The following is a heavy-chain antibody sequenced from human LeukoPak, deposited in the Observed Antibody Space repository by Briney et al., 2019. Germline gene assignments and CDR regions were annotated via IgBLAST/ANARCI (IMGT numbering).Heavy chain of an antibody. Sequence: ASVKVSCKTSGYTFTGYYMHWVRQAPGQGLEWMGWINPNSGGTNYQGRVTMTRDTSISTAYMELSRLTSDDTAVYYCAREGLRSIAARRGTRDYMDVWGKGTTVIVSS. CDR2: INPNSGGT. J-gene: IGHJ6*03. V-gene: IGHV1-2*02. CDR3: AREGLRSIAARRGTRDYMDV. CDR1: GYTFTGYY. D-gene: IGHD6-6*01.